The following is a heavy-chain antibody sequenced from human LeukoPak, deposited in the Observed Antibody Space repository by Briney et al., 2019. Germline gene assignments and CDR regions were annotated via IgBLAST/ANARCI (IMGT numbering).Heavy chain of an antibody. CDR3: AREFTEYYYDSSKASY. Sequence: SETLSLTCAVSGYSISSGYYWAWIRQPPGKGLEWIGKIYHSGNTYYNPSLKGRVTISVDTSKNQFSLKLSSVTAADTALYYCAREFTEYYYDSSKASYWGQGTLVTVSS. J-gene: IGHJ4*02. CDR1: GYSISSGYY. CDR2: IYHSGNT. V-gene: IGHV4-38-2*02. D-gene: IGHD3-22*01.